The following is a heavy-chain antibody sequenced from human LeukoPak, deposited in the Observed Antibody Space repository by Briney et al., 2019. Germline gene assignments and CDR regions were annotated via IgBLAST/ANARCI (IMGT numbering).Heavy chain of an antibody. V-gene: IGHV3-23*01. J-gene: IGHJ4*02. CDR1: GFTFSTYA. D-gene: IGHD6-13*01. Sequence: QPGGSLRLSRAASGFTFSTYAMSWVRQAPGKGLEWVSAISFNGANTYYADSVKGRFTISRDNPKNTLYLQMNSLRAEDTAVYFCAKRDSASSQKTFDYWGQGTQVAVSS. CDR2: ISFNGANT. CDR3: AKRDSASSQKTFDY.